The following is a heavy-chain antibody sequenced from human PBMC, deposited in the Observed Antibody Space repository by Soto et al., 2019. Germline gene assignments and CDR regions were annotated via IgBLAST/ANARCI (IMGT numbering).Heavy chain of an antibody. CDR1: GGTFSSYA. D-gene: IGHD5-18*01. V-gene: IGHV1-69*06. Sequence: SVKVSCKASGGTFSSYAISWVRQAPGQGLEWMGGIIPIFGTANYAQKFQGRVTITAGKSTSTAYMELSSLRSEDTAVYYCASTPTIQLWTPFDYWGQGTLVTVSP. CDR2: IIPIFGTA. CDR3: ASTPTIQLWTPFDY. J-gene: IGHJ4*02.